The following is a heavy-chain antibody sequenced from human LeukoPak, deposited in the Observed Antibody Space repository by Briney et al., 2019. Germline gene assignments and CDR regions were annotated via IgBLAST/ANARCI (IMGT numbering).Heavy chain of an antibody. V-gene: IGHV4-39*01. CDR1: GGSISSSSYY. J-gene: IGHJ4*02. D-gene: IGHD3-3*01. CDR3: ARHQYYDFWSGYPYHFDY. Sequence: PSETLSLTCTVPGGSISSSSYYWGWIRQPPGKGLEWIGSIYYSGSTYYNPSLKSRVTISVDTSKNQFSLKLSSVTAADTAVYYCARHQYYDFWSGYPYHFDYWGQGTLVTVSS. CDR2: IYYSGST.